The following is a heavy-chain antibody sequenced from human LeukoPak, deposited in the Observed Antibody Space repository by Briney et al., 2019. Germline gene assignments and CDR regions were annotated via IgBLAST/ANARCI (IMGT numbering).Heavy chain of an antibody. CDR1: GGSISSYY. CDR2: IYYSGST. J-gene: IGHJ6*02. Sequence: SETLSLTCSVSGGSISSYYWSWIRQPPGKGLEYIGYIYYSGSTNYNPSLRSRVTISVDTSKDQFSLNLTSVTAADTAVYYCARLKCISTTCPSRYVMDVWGQGTTVTVSS. CDR3: ARLKCISTTCPSRYVMDV. D-gene: IGHD2-2*01. V-gene: IGHV4-59*01.